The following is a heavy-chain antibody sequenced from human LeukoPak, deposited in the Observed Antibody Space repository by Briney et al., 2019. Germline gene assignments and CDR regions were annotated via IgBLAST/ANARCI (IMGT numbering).Heavy chain of an antibody. J-gene: IGHJ4*02. CDR3: AIYSDTYYFDH. CDR2: IYPGDSDT. Sequence: GESLKISCKGSGYSFTSSWIGWVRQMPGKGLEWMGTIYPGDSDTRYSPSFQGQVTISADKSISTAYLQWSSLRASDTAMYYCAIYSDTYYFDHWGRGTLGTVSS. D-gene: IGHD1-26*01. CDR1: GYSFTSSW. V-gene: IGHV5-51*01.